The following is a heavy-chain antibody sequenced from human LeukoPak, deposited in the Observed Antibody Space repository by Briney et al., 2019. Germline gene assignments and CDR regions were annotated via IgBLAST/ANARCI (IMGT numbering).Heavy chain of an antibody. J-gene: IGHJ6*02. CDR2: INHDGSTT. CDR1: GFTFSSSW. CDR3: VRDRFYGMDV. Sequence: GGSLRLSCAASGFTFSSSWMHWVRQAPGKGLVWVSRINHDGSTTNYVDSVKGRFTTSRDNAKNTLHLQMNSLRAEDTAVFYCVRDRFYGMDVWGQGTTVTVSS. V-gene: IGHV3-74*01.